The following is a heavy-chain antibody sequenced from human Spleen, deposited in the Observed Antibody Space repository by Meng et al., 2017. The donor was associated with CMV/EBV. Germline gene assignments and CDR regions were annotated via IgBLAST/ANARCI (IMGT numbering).Heavy chain of an antibody. D-gene: IGHD2-2*01. Sequence: GGSLRLSCAASGFTFSSYSMNWVRQAPGKGLEWVSSISSSSSYIYYADSVKGRFTISRDNAKNSLYLQMNSLRAEDTAVYYCARDRVDIVVVSAAYSRWFDPWGQGTLVTVSS. CDR3: ARDRVDIVVVSAAYSRWFDP. CDR1: GFTFSSYS. V-gene: IGHV3-21*01. J-gene: IGHJ5*02. CDR2: ISSSSSYI.